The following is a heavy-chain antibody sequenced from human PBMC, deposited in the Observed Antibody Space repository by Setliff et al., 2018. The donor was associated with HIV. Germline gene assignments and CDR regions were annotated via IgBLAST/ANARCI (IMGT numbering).Heavy chain of an antibody. Sequence: ASVKVSCKASGYTFTSYGISWVRQAPGEGLEWMGWINAYNGNTNYAQKLQGRVTTTRDTSTTTVYMHLNSLTSDDSAVYFCARVRPAPGAALDYWGQGTLVTVSS. J-gene: IGHJ4*02. CDR3: ARVRPAPGAALDY. D-gene: IGHD6-13*01. CDR2: INAYNGNT. CDR1: GYTFTSYG. V-gene: IGHV1-18*01.